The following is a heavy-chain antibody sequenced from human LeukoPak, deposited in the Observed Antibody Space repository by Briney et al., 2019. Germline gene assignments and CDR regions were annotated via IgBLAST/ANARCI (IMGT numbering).Heavy chain of an antibody. CDR3: ARAVFKYGSGSAQGY. V-gene: IGHV4-34*01. J-gene: IGHJ4*02. CDR1: GGSFSGYY. D-gene: IGHD3-10*01. Sequence: SETLSLTCAVYGGSFSGYYWSWIRQPPGKGLEWIGEINHSGSTNYNPSLKSRVTISVDTSKNQFSLKLSSVTAADTAVYYCARAVFKYGSGSAQGYWGQGTLVTVSS. CDR2: INHSGST.